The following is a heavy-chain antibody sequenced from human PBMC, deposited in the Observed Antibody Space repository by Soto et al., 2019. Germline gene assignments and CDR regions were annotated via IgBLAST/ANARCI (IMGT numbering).Heavy chain of an antibody. Sequence: QVQLVESGGGVVQPGRSLRLSCAASGFTFSSYGMHWVRQAQGKGLEWVAVIWYDGSNKYYTDSVKGRFTISRDNSKNTLYLQMNSLRAEDTAVYYCARTLWFGDLTLDYWGQGTLVTVSS. D-gene: IGHD3-10*01. J-gene: IGHJ4*02. CDR1: GFTFSSYG. CDR2: IWYDGSNK. V-gene: IGHV3-33*01. CDR3: ARTLWFGDLTLDY.